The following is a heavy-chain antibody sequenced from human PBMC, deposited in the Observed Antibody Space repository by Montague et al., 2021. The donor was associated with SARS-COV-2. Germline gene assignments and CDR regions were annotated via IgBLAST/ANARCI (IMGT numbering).Heavy chain of an antibody. D-gene: IGHD2-21*01. J-gene: IGHJ4*02. V-gene: IGHV4-39*01. Sequence: SETLSLTCTVSGGSISSPDYYWGWIRQSPGKGLEWIGSISYTGRTYYNPSLRSRVSFSMDTSKNHFSLSLSSVTVADTAVYFCARQLPSYCVTNKCDPYYFDGWGQGTLVTVSS. CDR2: ISYTGRT. CDR1: GGSISSPDYY. CDR3: ARQLPSYCVTNKCDPYYFDG.